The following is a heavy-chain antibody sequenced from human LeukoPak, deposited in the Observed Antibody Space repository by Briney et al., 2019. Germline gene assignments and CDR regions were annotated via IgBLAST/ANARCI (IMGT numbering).Heavy chain of an antibody. D-gene: IGHD4-23*01. J-gene: IGHJ6*03. CDR2: INHSGST. Sequence: PSETLSLTCAVYGGSFSGYYWSWIRQPPGKGLEWIGEINHSGSTNYNPSLKSRVTISVDTSKNQFSLKLSSVTAADTAVYYCARGREGNSEELNYYYYMDVWGKGTTVTVSS. CDR3: ARGREGNSEELNYYYYMDV. CDR1: GGSFSGYY. V-gene: IGHV4-34*01.